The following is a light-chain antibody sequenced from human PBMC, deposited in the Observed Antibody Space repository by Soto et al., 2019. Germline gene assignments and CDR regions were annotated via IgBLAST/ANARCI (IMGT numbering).Light chain of an antibody. J-gene: IGKJ4*01. CDR3: QHYNDWPPELT. V-gene: IGKV3-15*01. CDR1: QSVSSN. Sequence: EIMMTQSPATLSVSPGERATLSCWARQSVSSNFAWYQQRPGQAPRLLISGASTRAAGIPARFSGSGSGTDFTITISGLQSEDSAVYYCQHYNDWPPELTFGGGTEVEI. CDR2: GAS.